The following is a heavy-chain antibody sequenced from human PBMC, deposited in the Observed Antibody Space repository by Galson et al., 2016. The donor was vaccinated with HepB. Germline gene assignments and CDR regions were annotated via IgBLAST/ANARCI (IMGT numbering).Heavy chain of an antibody. V-gene: IGHV3-23*01. J-gene: IGHJ4*02. CDR3: AKGYLY. Sequence: SLRLSCAASGFTFSSYAMHWVRQAPGKGLEWVSSISGRGVSTYYADSVKGRFTISRDNSKNTLYLLMNSLRAEDTAVHYWAKGYLYWGQGTLVTVSP. D-gene: IGHD2-2*02. CDR1: GFTFSSYA. CDR2: ISGRGVST.